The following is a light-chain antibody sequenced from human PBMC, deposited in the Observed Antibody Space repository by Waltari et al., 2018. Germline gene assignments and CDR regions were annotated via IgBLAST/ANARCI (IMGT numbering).Light chain of an antibody. CDR1: SSDVGGYNY. Sequence: QSALTQPASVSGSPGQSITISCTGTSSDVGGYNYVSWYQQHPGKAPKLMIYDVSKGPAGVSNRFSGSKSGNTASLTISGLQAEDEADYDCSSYTSSSTHVVFGGGTKLTVL. CDR2: DVS. CDR3: SSYTSSSTHVV. J-gene: IGLJ2*01. V-gene: IGLV2-14*01.